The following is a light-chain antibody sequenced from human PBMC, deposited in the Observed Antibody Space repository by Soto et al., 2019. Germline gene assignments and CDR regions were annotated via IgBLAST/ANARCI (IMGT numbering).Light chain of an antibody. J-gene: IGKJ3*01. CDR2: DAS. CDR3: QQSYIPPFA. CDR1: QSISTW. Sequence: DIQMTQSPSTLSASVGDRVTIPCRASQSISTWLAWYQQKPGKAPKLLIYDASTLESGVPSRFSGSGSGTEFTLTIRSLQPEDFATYYCQQSYIPPFAFGPGTKVHMK. V-gene: IGKV1-5*01.